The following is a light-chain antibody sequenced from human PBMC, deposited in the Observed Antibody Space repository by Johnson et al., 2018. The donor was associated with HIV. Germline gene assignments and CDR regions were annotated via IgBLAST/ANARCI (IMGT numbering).Light chain of an antibody. J-gene: IGLJ1*01. Sequence: QSVLTQPPSVSAAPGQKVTISCSGSSSNIGNNYVSWYQQVPGAAPKLLIYDNSKRPSGIPDRFSGSKSGTSATLGITGLQTGDEADYYCGTGDSSLRTGFFGTGTKGTVL. CDR1: SSNIGNNY. CDR3: GTGDSSLRTGF. V-gene: IGLV1-51*01. CDR2: DNS.